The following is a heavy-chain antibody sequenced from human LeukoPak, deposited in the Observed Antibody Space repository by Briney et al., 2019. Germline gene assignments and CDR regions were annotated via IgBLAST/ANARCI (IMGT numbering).Heavy chain of an antibody. D-gene: IGHD5-18*01. CDR3: AKDMGYSYGLNYFDY. V-gene: IGHV3-9*01. Sequence: GGSLRLSCAASGFTFSSYAMSWVRQAPGKGLEWVSGISWNSGSIGYADSVKGRFTISRDNAKNSLYLQMNSLRAEDTALYYCAKDMGYSYGLNYFDYWGQGTLVTVSS. J-gene: IGHJ4*02. CDR1: GFTFSSYA. CDR2: ISWNSGSI.